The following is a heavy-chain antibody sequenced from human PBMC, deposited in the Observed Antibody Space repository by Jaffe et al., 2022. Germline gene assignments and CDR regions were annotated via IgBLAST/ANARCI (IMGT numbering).Heavy chain of an antibody. CDR1: GGTFSSYA. Sequence: QVQLVQSGAEVKKPGSSVKVSCKASGGTFSSYAISWVRQAPGQGLEWMGGIIPIFGTANYAQKFQGRVTITADESTSTAYMELSSLRSEDTAVYYCARSKRPVIAAAGTFSFMDYFDYWGQGTLVTVSS. V-gene: IGHV1-69*01. D-gene: IGHD6-13*01. CDR3: ARSKRPVIAAAGTFSFMDYFDY. CDR2: IIPIFGTA. J-gene: IGHJ4*02.